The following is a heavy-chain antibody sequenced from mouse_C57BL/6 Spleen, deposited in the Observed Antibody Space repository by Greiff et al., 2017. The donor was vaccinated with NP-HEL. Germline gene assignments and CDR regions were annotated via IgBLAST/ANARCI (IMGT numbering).Heavy chain of an antibody. D-gene: IGHD2-5*01. J-gene: IGHJ3*01. CDR2: ISDGGSYT. CDR1: GFTFSSYA. CDR3: ARGHYSNPFAY. V-gene: IGHV5-4*01. Sequence: EVQRVESGGGLVKPGGSLKLSCAASGFTFSSYAMSWVRQTPEKRLEWVATISDGGSYTYYPDNVKGRFTISRDNAKNNLYLQMSHLKSEDTAMYYCARGHYSNPFAYWGQGTLVTVSA.